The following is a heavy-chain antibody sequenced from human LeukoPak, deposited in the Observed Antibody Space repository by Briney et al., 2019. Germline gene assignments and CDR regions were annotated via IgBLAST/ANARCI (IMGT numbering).Heavy chain of an antibody. CDR3: ARAKTWIQLWLAEFDY. D-gene: IGHD5-18*01. V-gene: IGHV1-69*04. Sequence: SVKVSCKASGGTFSSYAISWVRQAPGQGLEWMGRIIPILGIANYAQKFQGRVTITADKSTSTAYMELSSLRYEDTAVYYCARAKTWIQLWLAEFDYWGQGTLVTVSS. J-gene: IGHJ4*02. CDR2: IIPILGIA. CDR1: GGTFSSYA.